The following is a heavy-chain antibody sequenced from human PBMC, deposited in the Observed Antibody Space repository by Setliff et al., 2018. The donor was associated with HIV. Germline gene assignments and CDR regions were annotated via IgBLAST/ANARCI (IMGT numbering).Heavy chain of an antibody. CDR1: EFIILANK. V-gene: IGHV1-2*06. CDR3: ALPRVFDSFHV. CDR2: ISPDNGAA. J-gene: IGHJ3*01. Sequence: SVKVSCKATEFIILANKMNWVRQAPGQGLEWIGRISPDNGAAEYAPQFQGRVIMTVDTSISTAYLEIPRLTSDDAAVYYCALPRVFDSFHVWGQGTMVTVSS.